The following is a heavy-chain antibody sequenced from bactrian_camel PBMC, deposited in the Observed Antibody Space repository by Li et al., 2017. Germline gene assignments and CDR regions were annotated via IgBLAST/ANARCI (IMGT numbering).Heavy chain of an antibody. V-gene: IGHV3S54*01. CDR3: AAETSSYQCSEAVRGRSLSMGT. CDR2: IYNGGRST. D-gene: IGHD1*01. J-gene: IGHJ4*01. Sequence: VQLVESGGGSVQAGGSMRLSCVVSGFPHHTMAWFRQAPGKEREGVAAIYNGGRSTLYADSVKGRFTISHDRPTRMLYLQMDSVKSEDTGTYYCAAETSSYQCSEAVRGRSLSMGTWGRGTQVTVS. CDR1: GFPHHT.